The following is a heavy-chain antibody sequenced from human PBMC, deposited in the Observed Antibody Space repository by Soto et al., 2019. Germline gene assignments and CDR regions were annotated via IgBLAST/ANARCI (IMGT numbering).Heavy chain of an antibody. V-gene: IGHV3-11*01. Sequence: GGSLRLSCAASGFTFSDYYMSWIRQAPGKGLEWVSYISSSGSTIYYADSVKDRFTISRDNAKNSLYLQMNSLRAEDTAVYYCARERGGTYYYDSSGYAVDYWGQGTLVTVSS. CDR3: ARERGGTYYYDSSGYAVDY. CDR2: ISSSGSTI. CDR1: GFTFSDYY. D-gene: IGHD3-22*01. J-gene: IGHJ4*02.